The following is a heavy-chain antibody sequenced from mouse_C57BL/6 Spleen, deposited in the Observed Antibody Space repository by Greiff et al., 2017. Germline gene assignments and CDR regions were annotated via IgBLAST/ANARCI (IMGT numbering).Heavy chain of an antibody. Sequence: EVMLVESGGGLVQPGGSLSLSCAASGFTFTDYYMSWVRQPPGKALEWLGFIRNKANGYTKEYSASVKGRFTISRDNSQSILYLQMNALRAEDSATYYCARSSSGDAMDYWGQGTSVTVSS. J-gene: IGHJ4*01. CDR1: GFTFTDYY. V-gene: IGHV7-3*01. CDR2: IRNKANGYTK. D-gene: IGHD1-1*01. CDR3: ARSSSGDAMDY.